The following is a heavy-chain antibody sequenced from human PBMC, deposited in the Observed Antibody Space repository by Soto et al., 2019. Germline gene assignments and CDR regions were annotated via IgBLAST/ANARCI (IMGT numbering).Heavy chain of an antibody. CDR2: IDNNGKT. V-gene: IGHV4-59*12. J-gene: IGHJ4*02. CDR3: ARDDRGDYIGNFGY. D-gene: IGHD4-17*01. Sequence: LSLTFTISCGSPNYYYWTLIRQPPGKGLEWIGNIDNNGKTNYNPSLKSRVTISVDTSNNQFSLKVRSVTAADTAVYYCARDDRGDYIGNFGYWGQGTLVTVSS. CDR1: CGSPNYYY.